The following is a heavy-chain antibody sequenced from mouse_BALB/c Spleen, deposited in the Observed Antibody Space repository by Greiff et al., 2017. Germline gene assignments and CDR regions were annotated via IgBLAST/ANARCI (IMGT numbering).Heavy chain of an antibody. CDR3: ARDRTTPGDFDV. Sequence: QVQLQQSGPGLVAPSQSLSITCTVSGFSLTSYGVHWVRQPPGKGLEWLGVIWAGGSTNYNSALMSRLSISKDNSKSQVFLKMNSLQTDDTAMYYCARDRTTPGDFDVWGAGTTVTVSS. CDR2: IWAGGST. D-gene: IGHD1-1*01. J-gene: IGHJ1*01. CDR1: GFSLTSYG. V-gene: IGHV2-9*02.